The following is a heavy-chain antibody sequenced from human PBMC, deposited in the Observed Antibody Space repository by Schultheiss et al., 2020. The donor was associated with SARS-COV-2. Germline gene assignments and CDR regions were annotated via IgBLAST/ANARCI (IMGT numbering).Heavy chain of an antibody. D-gene: IGHD1-26*01. CDR1: GYTFTGHY. J-gene: IGHJ4*02. Sequence: ASVKVSCKASGYTFTGHYMHWVRQAPGQGLEWMGWINPNSGGTNYAQKFQGRVTMTRDTSISTAYMELSRLRSDDTAVYYCAREDSMGWEPKYYFDYWGQGTLVTVSS. CDR2: INPNSGGT. CDR3: AREDSMGWEPKYYFDY. V-gene: IGHV1-2*02.